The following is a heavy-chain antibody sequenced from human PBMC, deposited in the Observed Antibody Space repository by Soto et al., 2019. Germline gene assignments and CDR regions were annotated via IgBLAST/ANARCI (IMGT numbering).Heavy chain of an antibody. CDR1: GGTFSSYT. Sequence: GASVKVSCKASGGTFSSYTISWVRQAPGQGLEWMGRIIPILGIANYAQKFKGRVTITADKSTSTAYMELSSLRSEDTAVYYCARLGYCSGGSCSPWGQGTLVTVSS. CDR2: IIPILGIA. D-gene: IGHD2-15*01. CDR3: ARLGYCSGGSCSP. J-gene: IGHJ5*02. V-gene: IGHV1-69*02.